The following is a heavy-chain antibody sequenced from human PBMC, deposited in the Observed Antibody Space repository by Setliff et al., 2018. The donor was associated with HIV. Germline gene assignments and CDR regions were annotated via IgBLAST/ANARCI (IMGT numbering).Heavy chain of an antibody. CDR2: INPNSGGT. V-gene: IGHV1-2*02. CDR3: ARSSLAAAGLGYMDV. Sequence: ASVKVSCKASGYTFTGYYMHWVRQAPGQGLEWMGWINPNSGGTNYAQKFQGRVTMTRDTSISTAYMELSSLRSEDTAVYYCARSSLAAAGLGYMDVWGKGTTVTVSS. D-gene: IGHD6-13*01. CDR1: GYTFTGYY. J-gene: IGHJ6*03.